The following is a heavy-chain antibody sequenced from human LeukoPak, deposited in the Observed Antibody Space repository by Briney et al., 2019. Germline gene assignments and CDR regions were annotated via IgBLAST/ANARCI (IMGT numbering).Heavy chain of an antibody. J-gene: IGHJ4*02. CDR3: ARLKDDVTKLDY. CDR2: INQGGSRL. D-gene: IGHD2-8*01. V-gene: IGHV3-7*01. CDR1: GFTFGRYC. Sequence: GGSLRLSCAGSGFTFGRYCMSWVRQAPGKGLEWVASINQGGSRLHYLDSVTGRFIISRDDAQNSLFLQMTRLRVDDTAVYYCARLKDDVTKLDYWGQGTLVSVSS.